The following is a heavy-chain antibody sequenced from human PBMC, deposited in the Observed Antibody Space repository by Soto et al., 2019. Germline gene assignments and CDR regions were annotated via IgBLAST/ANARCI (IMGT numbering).Heavy chain of an antibody. J-gene: IGHJ4*02. Sequence: SVKVSCKASGGTFSSYAISWVRQAPGQGLEWMGGIIPIFGTANYAQKFQGRVTITADESTSTAYMELSSLRSEDTAVYYCARGSGYCSGGSCKNYFDYWGQGTLVTVS. CDR3: ARGSGYCSGGSCKNYFDY. D-gene: IGHD2-15*01. CDR2: IIPIFGTA. CDR1: GGTFSSYA. V-gene: IGHV1-69*13.